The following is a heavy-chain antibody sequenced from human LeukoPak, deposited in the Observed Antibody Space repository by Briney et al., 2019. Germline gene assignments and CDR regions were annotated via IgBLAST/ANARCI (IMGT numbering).Heavy chain of an antibody. CDR2: ISGDGVSP. J-gene: IGHJ4*02. CDR3: ARDPGAFPYFFDC. Sequence: GGSLRLSCIVSDFIVRTNYMTWVRQTPGKGLECVSAISGDGVSPYYADSVRGRFTISRDNSKNTLYLQMNSLRVEDTAVYFCARDPGAFPYFFDCWGQGTLVTVSS. V-gene: IGHV3-23*01. CDR1: DFIVRTNY. D-gene: IGHD4/OR15-4a*01.